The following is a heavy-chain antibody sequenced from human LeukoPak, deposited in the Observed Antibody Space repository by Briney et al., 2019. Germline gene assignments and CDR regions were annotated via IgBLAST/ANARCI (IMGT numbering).Heavy chain of an antibody. Sequence: PSETLSLTCTVSGGSISSYYWSWIRQPPGKGLEWIGYIYYSGSTNYNPSLKSRVTISVDTSENQFSLKLSSVTAADTAVYYCARDDEEYRWFDPWGQGTLVTVSS. CDR1: GGSISSYY. CDR3: ARDDEEYRWFDP. D-gene: IGHD2/OR15-2a*01. V-gene: IGHV4-59*12. CDR2: IYYSGST. J-gene: IGHJ5*02.